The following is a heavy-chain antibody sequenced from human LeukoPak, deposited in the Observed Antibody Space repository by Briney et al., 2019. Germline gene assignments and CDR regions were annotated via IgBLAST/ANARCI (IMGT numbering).Heavy chain of an antibody. Sequence: ASVKVSCKASGYTFTSYYMHWVRQAPGQGLEWMGIINPSGGSTSYAQKFQGRVTMTRDMSTSTVYMELSSLRSEDTAVYYCARDLYYYDSSGYYPGRHYYYYMDVWGKGTTVTISS. D-gene: IGHD3-22*01. CDR3: ARDLYYYDSSGYYPGRHYYYYMDV. CDR2: INPSGGST. CDR1: GYTFTSYY. V-gene: IGHV1-46*01. J-gene: IGHJ6*03.